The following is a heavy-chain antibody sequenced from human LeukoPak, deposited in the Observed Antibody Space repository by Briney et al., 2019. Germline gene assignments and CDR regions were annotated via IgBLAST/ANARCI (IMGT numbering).Heavy chain of an antibody. CDR1: GYTFTSYG. V-gene: IGHV1-18*01. D-gene: IGHD2-2*01. Sequence: ASVKVSCKASGYTFTSYGISWVRQAPGQGLEWMGWISAYYGNTNYAQKFQDRVTITTDTSTSIAYMELRSLRSDDTAVYYCARDTYCSSTSCFPYYVDVWGTGTSVTVSS. CDR3: ARDTYCSSTSCFPYYVDV. J-gene: IGHJ6*03. CDR2: ISAYYGNT.